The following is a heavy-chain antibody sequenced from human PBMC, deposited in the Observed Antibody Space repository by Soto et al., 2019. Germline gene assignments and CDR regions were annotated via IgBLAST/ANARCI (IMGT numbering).Heavy chain of an antibody. CDR1: GYTFTNYG. D-gene: IGHD1-26*01. CDR2: IIAYHGVA. Sequence: ASVKVSCKASGYTFTNYGITWVRQAPGQGLEWMGWIIAYHGVAHYAQRFQGRVTMTADTSTSTAYMELSSLRSEDTAVYYCARAVGRDSGYFDYWGQGTLVTVSS. V-gene: IGHV1-18*01. CDR3: ARAVGRDSGYFDY. J-gene: IGHJ4*02.